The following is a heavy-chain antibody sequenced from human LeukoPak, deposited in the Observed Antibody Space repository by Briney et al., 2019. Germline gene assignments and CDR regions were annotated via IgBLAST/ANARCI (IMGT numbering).Heavy chain of an antibody. CDR1: GLTFSSYA. V-gene: IGHV3-23*01. CDR3: AKDLTPLTLSMFDY. J-gene: IGHJ4*02. D-gene: IGHD3-16*01. CDR2: ISGSGGST. Sequence: GGSLRLSCAASGLTFSSYAMSWVRQAPGKGLEWVSAISGSGGSTYYADSVKGRFTISRDNSKNTLYLQMNSLRAEDTAVYYCAKDLTPLTLSMFDYWGQGTLVTVSS.